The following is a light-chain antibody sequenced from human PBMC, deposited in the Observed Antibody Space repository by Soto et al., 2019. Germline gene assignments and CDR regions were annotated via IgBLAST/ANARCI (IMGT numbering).Light chain of an antibody. V-gene: IGKV3-20*01. CDR2: GAS. J-gene: IGKJ4*01. Sequence: EIVLTQSPGTLSLSPGERATLSCRASQSVSSSYLAWYQQQPGQAPRLLIYGASSRATGIPDRFSGSGSGTDFTLTINSLQSEDFAIYYCQPYNNWPLTFGGGTKVDIK. CDR1: QSVSSSY. CDR3: QPYNNWPLT.